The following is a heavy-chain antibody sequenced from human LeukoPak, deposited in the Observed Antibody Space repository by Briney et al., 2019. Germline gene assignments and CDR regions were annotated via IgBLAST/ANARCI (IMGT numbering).Heavy chain of an antibody. CDR1: GGSISSSSYY. CDR3: ARKGAVAGTRWFDP. D-gene: IGHD6-19*01. J-gene: IGHJ5*02. V-gene: IGHV4-39*01. CDR2: IYYSGST. Sequence: PSETLSLTCTVSGGSISSSSYYWGWIRQPPGKGLEWIGSIYYSGSTYHNPPLKSRVTISVDTSKNQFSLKLSSVTAADTAVYYCARKGAVAGTRWFDPWGQGTLVTVSS.